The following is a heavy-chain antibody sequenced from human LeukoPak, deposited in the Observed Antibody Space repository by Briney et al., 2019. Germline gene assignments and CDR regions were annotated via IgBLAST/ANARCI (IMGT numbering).Heavy chain of an antibody. CDR1: GCTMSSYY. D-gene: IGHD3-22*01. J-gene: IGHJ4*02. Sequence: SETLSLTCTVSGCTMSSYYWSWLRQPPGQGLEWIGHMYYSGSTNYNPSLKSRVTISVDTSKNQFSLRLSSVTAADTAVYYCARNYDNSGYTAFGHWGRGTLVTVSS. CDR3: ARNYDNSGYTAFGH. V-gene: IGHV4-59*01. CDR2: MYYSGST.